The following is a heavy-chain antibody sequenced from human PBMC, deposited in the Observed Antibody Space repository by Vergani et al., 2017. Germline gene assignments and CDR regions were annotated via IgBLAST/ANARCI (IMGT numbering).Heavy chain of an antibody. CDR2: IKSKTDGGTT. CDR3: ARGTTGTTPDAFDI. V-gene: IGHV3-15*01. CDR1: GFTFSNAW. J-gene: IGHJ3*02. D-gene: IGHD1-1*01. Sequence: EVQLVESGGGLVKPGGSLRLSCAASGFTFSNAWMSWVRQAPGKGLEWVGRIKSKTDGGTTDYAAPVKGRFTISRDDSKNTLYLQMNSLKTEDTAVYYCARGTTGTTPDAFDIWGQGTMVTVSS.